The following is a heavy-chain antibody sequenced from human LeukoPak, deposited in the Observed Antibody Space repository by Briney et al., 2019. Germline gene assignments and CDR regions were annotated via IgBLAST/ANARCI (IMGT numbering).Heavy chain of an antibody. V-gene: IGHV3-30*18. CDR2: ITYDGDTT. Sequence: GGSLRLSCAASGFTFSSCGMHWVRQAPGKGLEWVAVITYDGDTTYFEDSVKGRFTISRDNSKNTLYLQMNSLRAEDTAVYYCAKGGEDPRIVVVTAIYFDYWGQGTLVTVSS. CDR1: GFTFSSCG. D-gene: IGHD2-21*02. CDR3: AKGGEDPRIVVVTAIYFDY. J-gene: IGHJ4*02.